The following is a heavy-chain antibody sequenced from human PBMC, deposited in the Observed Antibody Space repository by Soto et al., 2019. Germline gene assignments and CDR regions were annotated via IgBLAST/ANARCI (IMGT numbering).Heavy chain of an antibody. Sequence: GGSLSLSCAASGFSFRDDWVTWVRQAPGKGLDWVANIKQDGSEKYYLDSLKGRFTISRNNAKNSVYHLMNSLRAEDTAVYYCARGKDGRRAGTYYFDMDVWGKGTTVTVSS. V-gene: IGHV3-7*01. J-gene: IGHJ6*03. CDR1: GFSFRDDW. D-gene: IGHD1-1*01. CDR2: IKQDGSEK. CDR3: ARGKDGRRAGTYYFDMDV.